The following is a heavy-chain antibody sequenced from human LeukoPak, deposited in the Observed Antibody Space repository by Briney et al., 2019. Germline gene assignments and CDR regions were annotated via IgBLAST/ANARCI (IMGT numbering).Heavy chain of an antibody. D-gene: IGHD2-15*01. CDR2: IYSGGST. Sequence: PGGSLRLSCAASGFTVSSNYMSWVRQAPGKGLEWVSVIYSGGSTYYADSVKDRFSIFRDNPKNTLYLQMISLRAEDTAVYYCAREGTPSGGYFDYWGQGTLVTVSS. J-gene: IGHJ4*02. V-gene: IGHV3-66*01. CDR1: GFTVSSNY. CDR3: AREGTPSGGYFDY.